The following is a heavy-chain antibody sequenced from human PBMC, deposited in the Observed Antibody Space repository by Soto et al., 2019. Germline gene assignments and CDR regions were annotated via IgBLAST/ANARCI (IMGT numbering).Heavy chain of an antibody. CDR3: ARNPRRITIFGVVTANWFDP. J-gene: IGHJ5*02. CDR1: GGSISSSNW. Sequence: SETLSLTCAVSGGSISSSNWWSWVRQPPGKGLEWIGEIYHSGSTNYNPSLKSRVTISVDKSKNQFSLKLSSVTAADTAVYYCARNPRRITIFGVVTANWFDPWGQGTLVTVSS. V-gene: IGHV4-4*02. D-gene: IGHD3-3*01. CDR2: IYHSGST.